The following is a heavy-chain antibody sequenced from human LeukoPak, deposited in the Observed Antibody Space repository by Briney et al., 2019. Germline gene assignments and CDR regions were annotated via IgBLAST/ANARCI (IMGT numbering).Heavy chain of an antibody. V-gene: IGHV4-34*01. Sequence: SETLSLTCAVYGGSFSGYYWSWIRQPPGKGLEWIGEINHSGSTNYNPSLKSRVTISVDTSKNQFSLKLSSVTAADTAVYYCTSTAAAGPSFDYWGQGTLVTVSS. CDR3: TSTAAAGPSFDY. CDR2: INHSGST. J-gene: IGHJ4*02. CDR1: GGSFSGYY. D-gene: IGHD6-13*01.